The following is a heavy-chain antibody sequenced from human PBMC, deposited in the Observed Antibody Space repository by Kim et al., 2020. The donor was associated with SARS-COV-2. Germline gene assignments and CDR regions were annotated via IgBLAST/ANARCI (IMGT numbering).Heavy chain of an antibody. D-gene: IGHD6-19*01. Sequence: GGSLRLSCAASGFTFSRRAMSWVRQAPGKGLVWIASVNNGGNAYYADSVKGRFTVSRDITMDTPYLQMNSLTAEDTALYYCAKDHPSNGWPTFDSWGQGT. V-gene: IGHV3-23*01. CDR3: AKDHPSNGWPTFDS. J-gene: IGHJ4*02. CDR2: VNNGGNA. CDR1: GFTFSRRA.